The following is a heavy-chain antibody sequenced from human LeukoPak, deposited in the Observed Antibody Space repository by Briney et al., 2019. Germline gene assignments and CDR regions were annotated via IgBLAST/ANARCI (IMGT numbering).Heavy chain of an antibody. J-gene: IGHJ6*03. D-gene: IGHD1-26*01. Sequence: GGSLRLSCAASAFSFSNYNMNWVRQAPGKGLEWVSSITSSGSYIYYADSVKGRFTISRDNSKNTLYLQMNSLRAEDTAVYYCARRELLSYYYYMDVWGKGTTVTISS. CDR1: AFSFSNYN. V-gene: IGHV3-21*01. CDR2: ITSSGSYI. CDR3: ARRELLSYYYYMDV.